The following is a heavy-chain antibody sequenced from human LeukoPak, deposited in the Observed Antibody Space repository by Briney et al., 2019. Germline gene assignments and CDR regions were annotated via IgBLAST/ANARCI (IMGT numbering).Heavy chain of an antibody. D-gene: IGHD6-19*01. CDR2: IRSKNDGGTT. CDR1: GFNLKNAW. V-gene: IGHV3-15*01. J-gene: IGHJ4*02. CDR3: ATGTEQQWLSLDY. Sequence: PGGSLRLSCVASGFNLKNAWMSWVRQAPGKGLEWVGRIRSKNDGGTTDYAAPVKGRFTISRDDSKNTLYLQMNSLKTEDTAVYFCATGTEQQWLSLDYWGEGTLVTVSS.